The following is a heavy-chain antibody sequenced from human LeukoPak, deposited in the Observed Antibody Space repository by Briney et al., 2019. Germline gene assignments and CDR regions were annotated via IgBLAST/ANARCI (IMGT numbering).Heavy chain of an antibody. CDR3: ARRGIATMVRGVIAHFDY. D-gene: IGHD3-10*01. J-gene: IGHJ4*02. CDR2: INHSGST. Sequence: SEPLSLTCAVYGGFFSGYYWSWIRQPPGKGLEWIGEINHSGSTNYNPSLKSRVTISVDTSKNQFSLKLSSVTAADTAVYYCARRGIATMVRGVIAHFDYWGQGTLVTVSS. CDR1: GGFFSGYY. V-gene: IGHV4-34*01.